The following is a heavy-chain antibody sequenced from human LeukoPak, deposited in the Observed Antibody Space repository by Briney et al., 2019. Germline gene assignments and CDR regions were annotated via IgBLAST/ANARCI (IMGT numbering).Heavy chain of an antibody. D-gene: IGHD3-22*01. CDR1: AYSISSGYY. CDR3: ARENLYYYEFDP. Sequence: TSETLSLTCSVSAYSISSGYYWGWIRLTPGKGLEWIGSIYHSGSTYYNPSLKSRVTISVDTSKNQFSLKLSSVTAADTAVYYCARENLYYYEFDPWGQGTLVTVSS. V-gene: IGHV4-38-2*02. J-gene: IGHJ5*02. CDR2: IYHSGST.